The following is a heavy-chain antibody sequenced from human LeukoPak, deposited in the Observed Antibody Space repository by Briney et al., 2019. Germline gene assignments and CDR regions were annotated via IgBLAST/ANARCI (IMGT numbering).Heavy chain of an antibody. CDR2: LGTRGNYI. J-gene: IGHJ4*02. CDR3: ARVDSAYGGNPFNLFDY. V-gene: IGHV3-21*06. CDR1: GFSFSSYS. D-gene: IGHD4/OR15-4a*01. Sequence: GGSLRLSCAASGFSFSSYSMSWVRQAPGKGLEWVSSLGTRGNYIYYAETLKGRLTISRDNARNSLYLQMNSLRAEDTAVYYCARVDSAYGGNPFNLFDYWGQGILVTVSS.